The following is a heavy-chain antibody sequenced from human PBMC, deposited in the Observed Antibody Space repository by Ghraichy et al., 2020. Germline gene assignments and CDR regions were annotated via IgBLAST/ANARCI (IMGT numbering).Heavy chain of an antibody. D-gene: IGHD3-9*01. CDR3: ASLYYDTLAGYHAGYYMDV. CDR2: IRYDGNTK. CDR1: GFTFSNYG. J-gene: IGHJ6*03. Sequence: GGSLRLSCAAAGFTFSNYGMHWVRQAPGKGLEWVAFIRYDGNTKYYGDSVKGGFTISKDNSKNTLYLQMSSLRVDDTAMYYCASLYYDTLAGYHAGYYMDVWGKGTTVTVSS. V-gene: IGHV3-30*02.